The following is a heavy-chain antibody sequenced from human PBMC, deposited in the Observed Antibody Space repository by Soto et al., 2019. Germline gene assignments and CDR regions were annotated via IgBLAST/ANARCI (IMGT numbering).Heavy chain of an antibody. CDR3: AREPHEDFWSGYYNY. J-gene: IGHJ4*02. CDR1: GFTFSSYS. CDR2: ISSSSSTI. V-gene: IGHV3-48*01. Sequence: GGSLRLSCAASGFTFSSYSMNWVRQAPGKGLEWVSYISSSSSTIYYADSVKGRFTISRDNAKNSLYLQMNSLRAEDTAVYYCAREPHEDFWSGYYNYWGQGTLVTVSS. D-gene: IGHD3-3*01.